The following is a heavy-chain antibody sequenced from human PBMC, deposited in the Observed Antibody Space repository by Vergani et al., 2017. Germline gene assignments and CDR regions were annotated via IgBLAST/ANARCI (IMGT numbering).Heavy chain of an antibody. J-gene: IGHJ5*02. Sequence: QVQLQESGPGLVKPSQTLSLTCTVSGGSISSGSYYWSWIRQPAGKGLEWIGRIYTSGSTNYNPSLKSRVTISVDTSKNQFSLKLSSVTAADTAVYYCATDVSPYCSGGSCYEGNWFDPWGQGTLVTVSS. V-gene: IGHV4-61*02. CDR1: GGSISSGSYY. D-gene: IGHD2-15*01. CDR2: IYTSGST. CDR3: ATDVSPYCSGGSCYEGNWFDP.